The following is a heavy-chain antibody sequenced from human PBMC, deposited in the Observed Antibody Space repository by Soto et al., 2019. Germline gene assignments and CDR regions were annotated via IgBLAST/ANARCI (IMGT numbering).Heavy chain of an antibody. V-gene: IGHV4-59*01. Sequence: PSETLSLTCTVSGGSISSYYWSWIRQPPGKGLEWIGYIYYSGSTNYNPSLKSRVTISVDTSKNQFSLKLSSVTAADTAMYYCARAPRGYCSSTSCYGREYYYYYYMDVWGKGTTVTVSS. CDR1: GGSISSYY. J-gene: IGHJ6*03. CDR3: ARAPRGYCSSTSCYGREYYYYYYMDV. D-gene: IGHD2-2*01. CDR2: IYYSGST.